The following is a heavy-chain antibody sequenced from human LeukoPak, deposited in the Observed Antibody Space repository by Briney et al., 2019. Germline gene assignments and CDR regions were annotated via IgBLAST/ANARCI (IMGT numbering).Heavy chain of an antibody. J-gene: IGHJ4*02. Sequence: TGRSLRLSCAASGFTFSSYGMHWVRQAPGKGLEWVAVIWFDGSNKYYADSVKGRFTISRDSSKNTLYLQMNSLRAEDTAVYYCARVRDDSSGYYPPYYYFDYWGQGTLVTVSS. CDR2: IWFDGSNK. D-gene: IGHD3-22*01. CDR3: ARVRDDSSGYYPPYYYFDY. V-gene: IGHV3-33*01. CDR1: GFTFSSYG.